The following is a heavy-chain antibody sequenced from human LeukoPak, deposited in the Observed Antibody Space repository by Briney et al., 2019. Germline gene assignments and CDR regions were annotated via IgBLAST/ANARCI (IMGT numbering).Heavy chain of an antibody. J-gene: IGHJ4*02. CDR3: ASSGGSCSSTSCYKEYYFDY. V-gene: IGHV4-34*01. Sequence: KPSETLSLTCAVYGGSFSGYYWSWIRQPPGKGLEWIGEINHSGSTNYNLSLKSRVTISVDTSKNQFSLKLSSVTAADTAVYYCASSGGSCSSTSCYKEYYFDYWGQGTLVTVSS. D-gene: IGHD2-2*02. CDR2: INHSGST. CDR1: GGSFSGYY.